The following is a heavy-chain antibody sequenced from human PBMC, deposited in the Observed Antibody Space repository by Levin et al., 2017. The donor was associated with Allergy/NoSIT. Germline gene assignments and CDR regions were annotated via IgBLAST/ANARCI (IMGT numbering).Heavy chain of an antibody. CDR1: RFTFTNYA. V-gene: IGHV3-23*01. Sequence: GESLKISCAASRFTFTNYAMSWVRQAPGKGLEWVSGIHDSGRYTYYADSVKGRFTISRDNSKNTLYLQMNSLRAEDTAGYYCAKFARPAGVYESSDAYDIWGQGTMVTVS. D-gene: IGHD2/OR15-2a*01. CDR2: IHDSGRYT. CDR3: AKFARPAGVYESSDAYDI. J-gene: IGHJ3*02.